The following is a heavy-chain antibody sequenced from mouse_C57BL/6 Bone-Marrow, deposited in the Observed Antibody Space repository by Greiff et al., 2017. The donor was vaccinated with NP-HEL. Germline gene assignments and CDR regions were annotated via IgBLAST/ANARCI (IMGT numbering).Heavy chain of an antibody. D-gene: IGHD1-1*01. CDR3: ARRGSSYGFAY. J-gene: IGHJ3*01. CDR2: ILPGSGST. CDR1: GYTFTGYW. Sequence: QVQLKESGAELMKPGASVKLSCKATGYTFTGYWIEWVKQRPGHGLEWIGEILPGSGSTNYTEKLKGKATFTADASSNTAYMQLSSLTTEDSAIYYCARRGSSYGFAYWGQGTLVTVSA. V-gene: IGHV1-9*01.